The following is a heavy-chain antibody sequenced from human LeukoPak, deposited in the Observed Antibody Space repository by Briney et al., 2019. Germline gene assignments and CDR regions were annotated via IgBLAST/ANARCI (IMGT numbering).Heavy chain of an antibody. CDR1: GGSIGTYS. D-gene: IGHD2-15*01. CDR2: IYYSGTT. CDR3: ARGRIPFYGMDV. Sequence: SETLSLTCTVSGGSIGTYSWNWIRQPPGKGLEWIGYIYYSGTTNYNPSLKSRVTISVDTSKNQFSLKLSSVTAADTAVYYCARGRIPFYGMDVWGQGTTVTVSS. V-gene: IGHV4-59*12. J-gene: IGHJ6*02.